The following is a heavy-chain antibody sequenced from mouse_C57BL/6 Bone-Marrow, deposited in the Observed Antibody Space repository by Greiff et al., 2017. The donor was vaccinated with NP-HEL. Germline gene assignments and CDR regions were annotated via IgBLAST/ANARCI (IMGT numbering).Heavy chain of an antibody. CDR2: ISSGGSYT. V-gene: IGHV5-6*01. CDR1: GFTFSSYG. D-gene: IGHD2-1*01. J-gene: IGHJ4*01. CDR3: ARIYYGNYVGDY. Sequence: EVQVVESGGDLVKPGGSLKLSCAASGFTFSSYGMSWVRQTPDKRLEWVATISSGGSYTYYPDSVKGRFTISRDNAKNTLYLQMSSLKSEDTAMYYCARIYYGNYVGDYWGQGTSVTVSS.